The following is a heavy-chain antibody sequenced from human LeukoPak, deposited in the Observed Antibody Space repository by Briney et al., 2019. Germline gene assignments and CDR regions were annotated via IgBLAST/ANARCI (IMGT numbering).Heavy chain of an antibody. CDR1: GFTFDDYA. CDR3: AKDGTRYDSSGYYSHLDY. D-gene: IGHD3-22*01. V-gene: IGHV3-9*01. J-gene: IGHJ4*02. Sequence: GGSQRLSCAASGFTFDDYAMHWVRQAPGKGQEWVSGISWNSGSIGYAYSVKGRFTISRDNAKNSLYLQMNSLRAEDTALYYCAKDGTRYDSSGYYSHLDYWGQGRLVTVSS. CDR2: ISWNSGSI.